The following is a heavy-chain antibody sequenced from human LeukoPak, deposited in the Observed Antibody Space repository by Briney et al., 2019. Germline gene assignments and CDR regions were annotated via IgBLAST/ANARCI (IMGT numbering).Heavy chain of an antibody. Sequence: PGGSLRLSCAASGFTVNNNFMSWVRLAPGKGLEWVSLIYSDGSTYYADSVKGRFTISRHYSKNTLYLQMNSLRPEDTAVYYCARDYGGKAGWFDPWGQGTLVTVSS. J-gene: IGHJ5*02. V-gene: IGHV3-53*04. D-gene: IGHD4-23*01. CDR1: GFTVNNNF. CDR3: ARDYGGKAGWFDP. CDR2: IYSDGST.